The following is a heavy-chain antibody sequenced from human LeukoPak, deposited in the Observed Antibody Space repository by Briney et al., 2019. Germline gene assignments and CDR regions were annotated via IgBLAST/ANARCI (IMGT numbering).Heavy chain of an antibody. CDR2: ISRDSRVT. J-gene: IGHJ6*02. D-gene: IGHD2-15*01. CDR1: GFTFDGYA. CDR3: AKVIAHLSYAMDV. Sequence: GRSLRLSCAASGFTFDGYAMHWVRHPPGKGLEWVAGISRDSRVTGYADSVKGRFTISRDSGEKFVYLQMNSLRTEDTALYYCAKVIAHLSYAMDVWGQGTTVTVSS. V-gene: IGHV3-9*01.